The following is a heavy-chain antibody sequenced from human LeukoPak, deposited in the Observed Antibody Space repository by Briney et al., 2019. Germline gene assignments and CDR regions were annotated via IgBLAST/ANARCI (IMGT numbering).Heavy chain of an antibody. CDR1: GFTFSSYA. J-gene: IGHJ5*02. V-gene: IGHV3-21*05. Sequence: PGGSLRLSCAASGFTFSSYAMGWVRQAPGKGLEWVSYISNTGSFIYYADSVKGRFTISRDNAKNSLYLQMNSLRAEDTAVYYCARTKKGDGYNMYDWFDPWGQGTLVTVSS. CDR2: ISNTGSFI. D-gene: IGHD5-24*01. CDR3: ARTKKGDGYNMYDWFDP.